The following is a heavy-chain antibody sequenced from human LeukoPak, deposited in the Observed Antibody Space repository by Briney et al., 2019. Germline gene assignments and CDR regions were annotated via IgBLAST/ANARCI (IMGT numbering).Heavy chain of an antibody. CDR1: GGSISSGGYS. D-gene: IGHD1-26*01. CDR2: IYHSGGT. CDR3: ARELPGSVGAIDS. J-gene: IGHJ5*01. Sequence: PSETPSLTCAVSGGSISSGGYSWSWIRQPPGTGLEWIGYIYHSGGTYYNPSLKSRVTISVDRSKNQFSLKLTSVTAADTAVYYCARELPGSVGAIDSWGQGTLVTVSS. V-gene: IGHV4-30-2*01.